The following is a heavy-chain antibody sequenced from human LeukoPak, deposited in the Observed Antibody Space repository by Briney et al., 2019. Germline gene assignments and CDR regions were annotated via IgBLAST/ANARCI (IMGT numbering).Heavy chain of an antibody. CDR2: IYHSGSI. D-gene: IGHD3-10*01. CDR3: ARRSGSYSL. Sequence: SETLSLTCTVSGDSISSSSYYWGWIRQPPGKGLEWIGSIYHSGSIYYNPSLRSRVFISVDTSKNQFSLKLSSVTAADTSVYYCARRSGSYSLWGQGTQVTVSS. V-gene: IGHV4-39*01. J-gene: IGHJ4*02. CDR1: GDSISSSSYY.